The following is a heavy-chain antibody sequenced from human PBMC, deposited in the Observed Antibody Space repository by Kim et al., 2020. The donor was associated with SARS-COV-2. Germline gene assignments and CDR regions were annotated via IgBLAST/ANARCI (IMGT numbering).Heavy chain of an antibody. CDR1: GFTFSSYG. CDR3: AKGEVVAAPHPYGMDV. Sequence: GGSLRLSCAASGFTFSSYGMHWVRQAPGKGLEWVAVISYDGSNKYYADSVKGRFTISRDNSKNTLYLQMNSLRAEDTAVYYCAKGEVVAAPHPYGMDVGGRGSTVTVSS. V-gene: IGHV3-30*18. CDR2: ISYDGSNK. D-gene: IGHD2-15*01. J-gene: IGHJ6*04.